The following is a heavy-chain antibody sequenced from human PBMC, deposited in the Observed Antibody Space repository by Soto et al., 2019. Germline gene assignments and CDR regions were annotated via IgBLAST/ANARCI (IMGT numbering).Heavy chain of an antibody. V-gene: IGHV1-69*13. Sequence: GASVKVSWKASGVTFNRQDMRWVRQAPGQGIEWMGGIIPMVGTPHYAEKFQDRVTITADESTGTAYLEWSSLTSEHTAVYYSATSDARHGYTVDKWG. D-gene: IGHD5-12*01. J-gene: IGHJ4*01. CDR2: IIPMVGTP. CDR1: GVTFNRQD. CDR3: ATSDARHGYTVDK.